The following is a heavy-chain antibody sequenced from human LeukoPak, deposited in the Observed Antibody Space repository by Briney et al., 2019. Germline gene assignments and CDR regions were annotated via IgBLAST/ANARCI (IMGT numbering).Heavy chain of an antibody. CDR3: AKDGSGSPDY. J-gene: IGHJ4*02. CDR2: ISYDGSNK. V-gene: IGHV3-30*18. CDR1: GFTFSSYG. D-gene: IGHD3-10*01. Sequence: PGRSLRLSCAASGFTFSSYGMHWVRQAPGKGLEWVAVISYDGSNKHYADSVKGRFTISRDNSKNTLYLQMNSLRAEDTAVYYCAKDGSGSPDYWGQGTLVTVSS.